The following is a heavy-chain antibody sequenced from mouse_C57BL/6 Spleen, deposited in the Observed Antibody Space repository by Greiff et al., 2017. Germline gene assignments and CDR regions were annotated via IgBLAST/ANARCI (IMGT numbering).Heavy chain of an antibody. CDR2: IYPGDGDT. J-gene: IGHJ4*01. CDR1: GYAFSSYW. CDR3: SRARRDNFSYYCAMDY. Sequence: QVQLQQSGAELVKPGASVKISCKASGYAFSSYWMNWVKQRPGKGLEWIGQIYPGDGDTNYNGKFKGQATLTADKSSSTAYMQLSSLTSEDSAVSFYSRARRDNFSYYCAMDYWGQGTSVTVSS. V-gene: IGHV1-80*01. D-gene: IGHD1-3*01.